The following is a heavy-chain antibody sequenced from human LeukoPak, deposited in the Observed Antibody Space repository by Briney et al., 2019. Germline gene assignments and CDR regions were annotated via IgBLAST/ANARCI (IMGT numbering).Heavy chain of an antibody. CDR3: ASGSPFDEAYYYFDY. J-gene: IGHJ4*02. D-gene: IGHD2-15*01. CDR1: GFTFSTYW. Sequence: GGSLRLSCAASGFTFSTYWMDWVRQAPGKGLEWVANIKEDGSEKYYEDSVKGRFTISRDNAKNSLYLQMNSLRAEDTAVYYCASGSPFDEAYYYFDYWGQGTLVTVSS. CDR2: IKEDGSEK. V-gene: IGHV3-7*03.